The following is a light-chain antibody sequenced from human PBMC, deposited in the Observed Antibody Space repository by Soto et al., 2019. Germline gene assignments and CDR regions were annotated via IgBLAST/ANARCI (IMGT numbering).Light chain of an antibody. CDR2: DAS. CDR3: EQSKSYAYT. Sequence: DIQMTQSPSTLSASVGERGTITCRASQSISSWVAWYQQKPGKAPKLLIYDASSLESGVPSRFSGSGSGTELPLSISSLQPDDFATYYCEQSKSYAYTFGQRTKLEIK. V-gene: IGKV1-5*01. J-gene: IGKJ2*01. CDR1: QSISSW.